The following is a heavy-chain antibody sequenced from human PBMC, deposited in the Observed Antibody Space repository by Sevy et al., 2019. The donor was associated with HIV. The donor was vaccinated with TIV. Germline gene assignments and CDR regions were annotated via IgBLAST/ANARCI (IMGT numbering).Heavy chain of an antibody. J-gene: IGHJ5*02. CDR2: ISRTPATT. Sequence: GGSLRLSRKTSGFTFSTYAMHWVRQAPGKGLEWVASISRTPATTYYADSVRDRFTISRDNAKNSLYLEMNSLRDEDTAVYYCAREAYYYDSREANWFDPWGQGTLVTVSS. V-gene: IGHV3-48*02. D-gene: IGHD3-22*01. CDR1: GFTFSTYA. CDR3: AREAYYYDSREANWFDP.